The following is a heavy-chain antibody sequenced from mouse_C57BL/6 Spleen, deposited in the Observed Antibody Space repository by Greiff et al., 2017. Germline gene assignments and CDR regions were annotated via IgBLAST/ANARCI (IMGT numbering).Heavy chain of an antibody. Sequence: QVQLVESGPGLVQPSQSLSITCTVSGFSLTSHGVHWVRQSPGKGLEWLGVIWSGGSTDYNAAFISRLSISKDNSKSQVFFKMNSLQADDTAIYYCARKGGYYDYDDAMDYWGQGTSVTVSS. V-gene: IGHV2-2*01. CDR2: IWSGGST. J-gene: IGHJ4*01. CDR3: ARKGGYYDYDDAMDY. D-gene: IGHD2-4*01. CDR1: GFSLTSHG.